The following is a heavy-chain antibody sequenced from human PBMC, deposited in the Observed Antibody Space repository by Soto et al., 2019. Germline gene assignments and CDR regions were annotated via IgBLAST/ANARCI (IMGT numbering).Heavy chain of an antibody. CDR2: ISSSSSTI. CDR3: ARIPLTDGSGSYRVYYGMDV. CDR1: GFTFSSYS. Sequence: GGSLRLSCAASGFTFSSYSMNWVRQAPGKGLEWVSYISSSSSTIYYADSVKGRFTISRDNAKNSLYLQMNSLRDEDTAVYYCARIPLTDGSGSYRVYYGMDVWGQGTTVTVSS. D-gene: IGHD3-10*01. V-gene: IGHV3-48*02. J-gene: IGHJ6*02.